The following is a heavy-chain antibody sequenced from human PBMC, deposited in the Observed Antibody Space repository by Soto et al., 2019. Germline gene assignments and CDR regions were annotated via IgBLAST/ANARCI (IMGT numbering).Heavy chain of an antibody. Sequence: QVQLQESGPGLVKPSQTLSLTCTVSGGSISSGGYYWSWIRQHPGKGLEWIGYIYYGGSTYYNPSLKSRVTISVDTSKNQFSLKLSSVTAADTAVYYCARVTYYDFWSGYSPLYYYYGMDVWGQGTTVTVSS. J-gene: IGHJ6*02. CDR2: IYYGGST. V-gene: IGHV4-31*03. CDR3: ARVTYYDFWSGYSPLYYYYGMDV. D-gene: IGHD3-3*01. CDR1: GGSISSGGYY.